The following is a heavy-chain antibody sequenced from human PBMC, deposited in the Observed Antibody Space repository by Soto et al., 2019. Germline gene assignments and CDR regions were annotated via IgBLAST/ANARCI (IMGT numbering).Heavy chain of an antibody. J-gene: IGHJ3*02. CDR2: ISYDGSNK. CDR1: GFTFSNYA. CDR3: AKADYFDAFDM. V-gene: IGHV3-30*18. D-gene: IGHD5-12*01. Sequence: QVQLVESGGGVVQPGRSLRLSCAASGFTFSNYAMHWVRQAPGKGLEWVAIISYDGSNKYYADSVKGRFTVSRDNSKNTLYLQMSSLRDEDTAVFYCAKADYFDAFDMWGQGTMVTVSS.